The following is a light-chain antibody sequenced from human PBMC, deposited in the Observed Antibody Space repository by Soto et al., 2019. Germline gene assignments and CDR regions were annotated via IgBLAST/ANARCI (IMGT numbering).Light chain of an antibody. Sequence: EIVLTQSPGTLSLSPGERATLSCRASQSINSRYLAWYQQKPGQAPRLLIYGASSRATGIPDRFSGSGSGTDFTLTISRLEPEDFATYYCQQSYSTPWTFGQGTKVEIK. CDR3: QQSYSTPWT. V-gene: IGKV3-20*01. CDR2: GAS. J-gene: IGKJ1*01. CDR1: QSINSRY.